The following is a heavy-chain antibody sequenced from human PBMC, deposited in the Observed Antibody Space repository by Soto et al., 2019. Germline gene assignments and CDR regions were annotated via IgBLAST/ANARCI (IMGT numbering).Heavy chain of an antibody. CDR1: GFTFSSYS. CDR3: ASSWPLYYYDSSGLSP. Sequence: PGGSLRLSCAASGFTFSSYSMNWVRQAPGKGLEWVSSISSSSSYIYYADSVKGRFTISRDNAKNSLYLQMNSLRAEDTAVYYCASSWPLYYYDSSGLSPWGQGTLVTVSS. D-gene: IGHD3-22*01. CDR2: ISSSSSYI. V-gene: IGHV3-21*01. J-gene: IGHJ5*02.